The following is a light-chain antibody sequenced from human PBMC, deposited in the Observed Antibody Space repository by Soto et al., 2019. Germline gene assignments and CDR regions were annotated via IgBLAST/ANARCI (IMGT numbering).Light chain of an antibody. Sequence: EIVMTQSPATLSVSPGERATLSCRASQSVSSNLAWFQQKPGQAPRLLIFGASTRLPGIPARFSGSGSGTEFTLIISSLQSEDFAVYYCQQYNNRPPWTFGQGTKVEIK. CDR1: QSVSSN. CDR3: QQYNNRPPWT. V-gene: IGKV3-15*01. CDR2: GAS. J-gene: IGKJ1*01.